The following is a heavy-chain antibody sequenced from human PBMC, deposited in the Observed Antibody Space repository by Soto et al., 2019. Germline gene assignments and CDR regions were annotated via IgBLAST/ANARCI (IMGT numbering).Heavy chain of an antibody. J-gene: IGHJ4*02. D-gene: IGHD5-18*01. CDR2: VYYSGSP. V-gene: IGHV4-39*01. CDR1: GDSISSGSYY. CDR3: AKVHSALFLY. Sequence: LSLTCIVSGDSISSGSYYWGWIRQPPGKGLEWIGSVYYSGSPYYNPSLQSRVTISLDTSKNQFSLNLTSVTAADTAIYYCAKVHSALFLYWGPGALVTVSS.